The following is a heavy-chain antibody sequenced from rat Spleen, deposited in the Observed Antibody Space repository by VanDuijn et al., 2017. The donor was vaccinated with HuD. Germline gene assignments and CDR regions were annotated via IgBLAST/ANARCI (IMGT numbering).Heavy chain of an antibody. V-gene: IGHV5-7*01. CDR1: GFTFSDYN. D-gene: IGHD1-11*01. CDR3: ARHYGGYSEYVMDA. J-gene: IGHJ4*01. Sequence: EVQLVESDGALVQPGRSLKLSCAASGFTFSDYNMAWVRQAPKKGLEWVATISYDGSSTYYRDSVKGRFTISRDNAKSTLYLQMDSLRSEDTATYYCARHYGGYSEYVMDAWGQGASVTVSS. CDR2: ISYDGSST.